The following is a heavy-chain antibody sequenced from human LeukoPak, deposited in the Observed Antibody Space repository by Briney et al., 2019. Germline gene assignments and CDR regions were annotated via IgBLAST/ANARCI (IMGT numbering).Heavy chain of an antibody. J-gene: IGHJ4*02. V-gene: IGHV1-2*02. CDR3: AREVYGSSSPFDY. Sequence: GASVKVSCKASGYTFTGYYMHWVRQAPGQGLEWMGWINPNSGGTNYAQKFQGRVTMTRDTSISTAYMELSRLRSDDTAVYYCAREVYGSSSPFDYWGQGTLVIVSS. CDR2: INPNSGGT. D-gene: IGHD6-6*01. CDR1: GYTFTGYY.